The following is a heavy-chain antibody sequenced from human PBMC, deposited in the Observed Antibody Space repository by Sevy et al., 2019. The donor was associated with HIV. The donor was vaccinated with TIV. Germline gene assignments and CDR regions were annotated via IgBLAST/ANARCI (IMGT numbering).Heavy chain of an antibody. CDR3: AKMRKMDYSLTYYYDSSGYYGAFDI. V-gene: IGHV3-23*01. J-gene: IGHJ3*02. D-gene: IGHD3-22*01. CDR1: GFTFSSYA. Sequence: GGSLRLSCAASGFTFSSYAMSWVRQAPGKGLEWVSAISGSGGSTYYADSVKGRFTISRDNSRNTLYLQMNSLRAEDTAVYYCAKMRKMDYSLTYYYDSSGYYGAFDIWGQRTMVTVSS. CDR2: ISGSGGST.